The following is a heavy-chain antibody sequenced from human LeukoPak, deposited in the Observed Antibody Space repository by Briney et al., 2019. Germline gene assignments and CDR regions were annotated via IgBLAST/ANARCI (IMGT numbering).Heavy chain of an antibody. J-gene: IGHJ4*02. D-gene: IGHD3-22*01. CDR1: GFTFSNSA. CDR2: ISGSGGST. Sequence: GGSLRLSCAASGFTFSNSAMSWVRQAPGKGLEWVSAISGSGGSTYYADSVKGRFTISRDNSKNTLYLQMNSLRAEDTAVYYCAKNPGFYDSSDYFDYWGQGTLVTVSS. V-gene: IGHV3-23*01. CDR3: AKNPGFYDSSDYFDY.